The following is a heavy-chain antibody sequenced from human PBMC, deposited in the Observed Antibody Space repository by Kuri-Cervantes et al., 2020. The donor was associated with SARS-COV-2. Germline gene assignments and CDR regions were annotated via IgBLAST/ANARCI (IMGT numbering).Heavy chain of an antibody. V-gene: IGHV1-69*13. CDR1: GGTFSSYA. D-gene: IGHD3-22*01. Sequence: SVKVSCKASGGTFSSYAISWVRQAPGQGLEWMGGIIPIFGTANYAQKFQGRVTITADESTSTAYMELSSLRSEDTAVYYCARDTRGGLFQPDAFDIWGQGKMV. CDR3: ARDTRGGLFQPDAFDI. CDR2: IIPIFGTA. J-gene: IGHJ3*02.